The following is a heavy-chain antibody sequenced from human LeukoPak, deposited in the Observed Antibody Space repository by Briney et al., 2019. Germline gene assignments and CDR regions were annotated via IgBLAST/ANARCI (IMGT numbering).Heavy chain of an antibody. CDR3: AKGITIFGVVTHDAFDI. CDR2: ISWNSGSI. J-gene: IGHJ3*02. V-gene: IGHV3-9*01. CDR1: GSTFDDYA. D-gene: IGHD3-3*01. Sequence: GGSLRLSCAASGSTFDDYAMHWVRQAPGKGLEWVSGISWNSGSIGYADSVKGRFTISRDNAKNSLYLQMNSLRAEDTALYYCAKGITIFGVVTHDAFDIWGQGTMVTVSS.